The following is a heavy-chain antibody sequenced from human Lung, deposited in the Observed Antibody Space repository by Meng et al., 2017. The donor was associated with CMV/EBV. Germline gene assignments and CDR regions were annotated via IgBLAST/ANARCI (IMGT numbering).Heavy chain of an antibody. V-gene: IGHV3-48*04. CDR3: ARDSVSYTTSSDPFDC. CDR2: ISFSRTTI. D-gene: IGHD3-16*02. Sequence: GESLKISCAASGFTFSTYSMNWVRQAPGKGLEWVSYISFSRTTIEYSDSVKGRFTISRDNAKNALYLQMNSLRVEDTAVYYCARDSVSYTTSSDPFDCWGQGXLVTVSS. J-gene: IGHJ4*02. CDR1: GFTFSTYS.